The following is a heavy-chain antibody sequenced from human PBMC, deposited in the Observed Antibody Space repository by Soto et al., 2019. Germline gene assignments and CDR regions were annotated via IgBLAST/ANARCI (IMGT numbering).Heavy chain of an antibody. CDR1: GYSFTRYG. J-gene: IGHJ6*02. V-gene: IGHV1-18*01. CDR2: INAYNGNT. Sequence: QVQLVQSGAEVKNPGASVKVSCKASGYSFTRYGIGWARQAPGQGLEWMGWINAYNGNTNYAQNLQGRLTLTTDTSTTTAYMELRSLRSNDTAIYYCAMVYFYGTPSPHDVWGQGTTVTVSS. CDR3: AMVYFYGTPSPHDV. D-gene: IGHD2-8*01.